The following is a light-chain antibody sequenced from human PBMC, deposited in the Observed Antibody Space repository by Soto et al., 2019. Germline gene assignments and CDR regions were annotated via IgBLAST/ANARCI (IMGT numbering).Light chain of an antibody. CDR1: SSDIGAHVF. J-gene: IGLJ2*01. CDR2: DVT. Sequence: QLVLTQPPSASGSPGQSVTISCTGTSSDIGAHVFVSWYQQRPGKAPKLMIYDVTKRPSGVPDRFSGSKSGNTASLTVSGLQAEDEADYYCSSYAGNNNLLFGGGTKLTVL. CDR3: SSYAGNNNLL. V-gene: IGLV2-8*01.